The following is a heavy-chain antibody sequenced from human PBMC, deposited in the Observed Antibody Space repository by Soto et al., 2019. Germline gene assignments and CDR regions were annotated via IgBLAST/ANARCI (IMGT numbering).Heavy chain of an antibody. Sequence: SVKVSCKASGGTFSSYAISWVRQAPGQGLEWMGGIIPMFGTADYAQKFQGRVTITADESTSTAYMELSSLRSDDTAVYYCATMKGGSQYYYYGMDVWGQGTTVTVSS. D-gene: IGHD3-10*01. CDR3: ATMKGGSQYYYYGMDV. J-gene: IGHJ6*02. V-gene: IGHV1-69*13. CDR2: IIPMFGTA. CDR1: GGTFSSYA.